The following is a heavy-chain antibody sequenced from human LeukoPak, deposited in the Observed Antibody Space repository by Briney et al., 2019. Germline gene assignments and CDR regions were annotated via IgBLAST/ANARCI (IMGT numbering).Heavy chain of an antibody. J-gene: IGHJ4*02. Sequence: PGGSLRLSCVASGFSFSTSGMHWVRQSPGKGLDWVSFIRNDGNKKNYAESLKGRFTISRDNSRNTLYLQMDSLSAEDTAVYYCVKVDTWGQGTLVTVSS. CDR1: GFSFSTSG. V-gene: IGHV3-30*02. CDR2: IRNDGNKK. D-gene: IGHD3-22*01. CDR3: VKVDT.